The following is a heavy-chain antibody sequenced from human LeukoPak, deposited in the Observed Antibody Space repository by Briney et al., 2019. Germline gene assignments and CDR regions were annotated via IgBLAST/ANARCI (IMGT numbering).Heavy chain of an antibody. CDR3: ARHEVAAAGMDV. CDR2: IYTSGST. CDR1: GGSISSYY. Sequence: SETLSLTCTVSGGSISSYYWSWIRQPPGKGLEWIGYIYTSGSTNYNPSLKSRVTISVDTSKNQFSLKLSSVTAADTAVYYCARHEVAAAGMDVWGQGTTVTVSS. D-gene: IGHD6-13*01. J-gene: IGHJ6*02. V-gene: IGHV4-4*09.